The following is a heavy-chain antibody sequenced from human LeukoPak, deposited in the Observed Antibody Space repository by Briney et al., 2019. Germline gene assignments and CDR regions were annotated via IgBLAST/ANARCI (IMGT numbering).Heavy chain of an antibody. V-gene: IGHV3-23*01. Sequence: GGSLRLSCAASGFTFSSYAMSWVRQAPGKGREWVSAISGSGGSTYYADSVKGRFTISRDNSKNALYLQMNSLRAEDTAVYYCAKDPRGHYYYYGMDVWGQGTTVTVSS. CDR2: ISGSGGST. CDR3: AKDPRGHYYYYGMDV. J-gene: IGHJ6*02. CDR1: GFTFSSYA.